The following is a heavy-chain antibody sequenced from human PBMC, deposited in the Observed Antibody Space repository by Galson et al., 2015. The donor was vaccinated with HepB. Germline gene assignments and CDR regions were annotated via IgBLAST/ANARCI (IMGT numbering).Heavy chain of an antibody. CDR1: GFTFSSYA. Sequence: SLRLSCAASGFTFSSYAMHWVRQAPDKGLEWVAVISYDGSNKYYADSVKGRFTISRDNSKNTLYLQMNSLRAEDTAVYYCARDGVGPDYWGQGTLVTVSS. D-gene: IGHD1-26*01. CDR2: ISYDGSNK. CDR3: ARDGVGPDY. V-gene: IGHV3-30*04. J-gene: IGHJ4*02.